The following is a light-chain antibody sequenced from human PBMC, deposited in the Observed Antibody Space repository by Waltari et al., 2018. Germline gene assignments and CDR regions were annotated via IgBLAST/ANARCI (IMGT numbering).Light chain of an antibody. V-gene: IGLV2-8*01. Sequence: QSALTQPPSASGSPGQSVTISCTGTSSDFGGYNYVSWYQHHPGKAPKVIIYEGTKRPSGVPGRCSASMCGNTASLTVSGLQAEDEADYYCSSYAGNPVFGGGTKLTVL. J-gene: IGLJ3*02. CDR1: SSDFGGYNY. CDR3: SSYAGNPV. CDR2: EGT.